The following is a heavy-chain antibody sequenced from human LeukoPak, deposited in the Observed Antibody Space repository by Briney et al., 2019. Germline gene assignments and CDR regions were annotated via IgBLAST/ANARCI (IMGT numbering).Heavy chain of an antibody. CDR3: ARAPTFSGWFDY. D-gene: IGHD6-19*01. J-gene: IGHJ4*02. V-gene: IGHV3-21*01. Sequence: GGSLRLSCAASGFTFSSYNMNWVRQAPGKGLEWVSSISSSSYIYYADSVKGRFTISRDNAKNSLYLQMNSLRVEDTAVYYCARAPTFSGWFDYWGQGTLVTVSS. CDR1: GFTFSSYN. CDR2: ISSSSYI.